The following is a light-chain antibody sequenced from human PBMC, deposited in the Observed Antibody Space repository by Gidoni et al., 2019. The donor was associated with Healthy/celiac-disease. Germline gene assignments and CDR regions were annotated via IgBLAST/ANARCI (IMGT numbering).Light chain of an antibody. CDR2: DAS. Sequence: DIQMTHSPSSLSASVGDRVTITCQASQDISNSLNWYHQKPGKAPKLLIYDASNLETGVPSRFSGSGSGTNLTVTISSLQPDDIATYYCQQYDNLPRTFGPGTKVDIK. V-gene: IGKV1-33*01. CDR3: QQYDNLPRT. CDR1: QDISNS. J-gene: IGKJ3*01.